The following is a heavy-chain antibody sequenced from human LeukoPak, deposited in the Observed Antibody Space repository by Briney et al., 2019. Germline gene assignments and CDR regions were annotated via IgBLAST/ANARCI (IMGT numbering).Heavy chain of an antibody. D-gene: IGHD1-1*01. J-gene: IGHJ4*02. CDR2: INHSGST. V-gene: IGHV4-34*01. Sequence: PSETLSLTCAVYGRSFSGYYWSWIRQPPGKGLEWIGEINHSGSTNYNPSLKSRVTISVDTSKNQFSLKLSSVTAADTAVYYCARGTVAGEYDYWGQGTLVTVSS. CDR3: ARGTVAGEYDY. CDR1: GRSFSGYY.